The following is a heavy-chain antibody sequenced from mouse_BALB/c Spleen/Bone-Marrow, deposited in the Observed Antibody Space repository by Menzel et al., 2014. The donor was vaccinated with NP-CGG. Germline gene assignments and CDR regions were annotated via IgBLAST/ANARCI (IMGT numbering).Heavy chain of an antibody. CDR3: ASYVYGYYFDY. Sequence: VQLQQPGAELVKPGASVKLSCTASGFNIKDTYVHWVKQRPEQGLEWIGRIDPANVNTKYDPKFQGKATITADTSSNTAYLQLSSLTSEDTAVYYCASYVYGYYFDYWGQGTTLTVSS. D-gene: IGHD1-1*01. CDR2: IDPANVNT. J-gene: IGHJ2*01. V-gene: IGHV14-3*02. CDR1: GFNIKDTY.